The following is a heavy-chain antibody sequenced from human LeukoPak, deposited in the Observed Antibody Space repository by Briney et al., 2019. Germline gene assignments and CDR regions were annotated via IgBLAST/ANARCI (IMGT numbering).Heavy chain of an antibody. D-gene: IGHD2-2*01. V-gene: IGHV1-8*02. CDR3: ARAASMVVPAASFDP. J-gene: IGHJ5*02. CDR2: MNPNSGNT. Sequence: ASVKVSCKASGGTFSSYAINWVRQATGQGLEWMGWMNPNSGNTGYAQKFQGRVTMTRNTSISTAYMELSSLRSEDTAVYYCARAASMVVPAASFDPWGQGTLVTVSS. CDR1: GGTFSSYA.